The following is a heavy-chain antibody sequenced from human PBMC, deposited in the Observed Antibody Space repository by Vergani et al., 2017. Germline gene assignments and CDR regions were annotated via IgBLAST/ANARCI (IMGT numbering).Heavy chain of an antibody. CDR2: INPNSGGT. V-gene: IGHV1-2*02. Sequence: VQVVQFGAEVQKDGELVKVSCKASGYTFTGYYMHWVRQAPGQGLEWMGWINPNSGGTNYAKKFQGRVTMTRDTAISTAYMELSRLRSDDTAVYYCARAPLGSGSYYVYWGQGTLVTVSS. D-gene: IGHD1-26*01. J-gene: IGHJ4*02. CDR1: GYTFTGYY. CDR3: ARAPLGSGSYYVY.